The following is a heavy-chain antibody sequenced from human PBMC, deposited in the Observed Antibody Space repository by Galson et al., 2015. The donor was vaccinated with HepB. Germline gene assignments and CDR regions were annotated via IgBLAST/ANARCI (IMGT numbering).Heavy chain of an antibody. CDR1: GYSFANYW. D-gene: IGHD3-22*01. CDR3: ARDYYDSSGYYVSPFDY. CDR2: IDPSDSYT. Sequence: QSGAEVTKPGEPLRISCKGSGYSFANYWISWVRQMPGKGLEWMGTIDPSDSYTNYSPSFQGHVTISADKSISTAYLQWSSLKASDTAMYYCARDYYDSSGYYVSPFDYWGQGTLVTVSS. J-gene: IGHJ4*02. V-gene: IGHV5-10-1*01.